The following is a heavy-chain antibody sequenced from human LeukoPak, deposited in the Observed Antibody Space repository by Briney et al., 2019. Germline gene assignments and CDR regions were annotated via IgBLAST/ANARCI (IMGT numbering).Heavy chain of an antibody. D-gene: IGHD2-15*01. CDR1: GFTFDDYG. CDR3: AKDRGGRSQLGDAFDV. Sequence: GGSLRLSGAASGFTFDDYGMSWVRQAPGKGLEWGSGISYGSDTIGYVDSVKGRFTISRDNAKTSLYLQMTSLRTDDTALYSCAKDRGGRSQLGDAFDVWGPGTMVSVSS. J-gene: IGHJ3*01. CDR2: ISYGSDTI. V-gene: IGHV3-9*01.